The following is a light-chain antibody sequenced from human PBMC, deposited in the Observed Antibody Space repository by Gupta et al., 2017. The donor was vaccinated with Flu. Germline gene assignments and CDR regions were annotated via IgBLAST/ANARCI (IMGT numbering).Light chain of an antibody. J-gene: IGKJ4*01. CDR1: QSLSSN. Sequence: EIVMTQSPATLSVSPGERATLSCRASQSLSSNLAWYQQKPGQAPRLLIYGASTRATAFPARFSGSGSGTEFTLTISSLQSEDFAVYYCQQYNNWPFTFGGGTKVEIK. CDR3: QQYNNWPFT. CDR2: GAS. V-gene: IGKV3-15*01.